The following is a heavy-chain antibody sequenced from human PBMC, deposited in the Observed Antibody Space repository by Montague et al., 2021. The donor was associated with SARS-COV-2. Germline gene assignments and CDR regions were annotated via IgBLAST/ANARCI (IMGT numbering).Heavy chain of an antibody. CDR1: SGSISNYY. D-gene: IGHD3-16*01. V-gene: IGHV4-59*08. J-gene: IGHJ6*02. CDR2: ISHTEST. CDR3: ARSVQFAYGLDV. Sequence: SETLSLTCTVSSGSISNYYWSWIWQPPGKGLEWIGFISHTESTNXXPSLESRVSISIDTSKSQFSLRVRSVTAADTAVCYCARSVQFAYGLDVWGQGTTVTISS.